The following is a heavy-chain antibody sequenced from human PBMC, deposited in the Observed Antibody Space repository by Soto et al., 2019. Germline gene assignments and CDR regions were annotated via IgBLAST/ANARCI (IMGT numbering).Heavy chain of an antibody. CDR2: ISSSSSYI. D-gene: IGHD3-10*01. CDR3: AREFQVTLGDYYYGMDV. V-gene: IGHV3-21*01. J-gene: IGHJ6*02. Sequence: GGSLRLSCAASGFTFSSYSMNWVRQAPGKGLGWVSSISSSSSYIYYADSVKGRFTISRDNAKNSLYLQMNSLRAEDTAVYYCAREFQVTLGDYYYGMDVWGQGTTVTVSS. CDR1: GFTFSSYS.